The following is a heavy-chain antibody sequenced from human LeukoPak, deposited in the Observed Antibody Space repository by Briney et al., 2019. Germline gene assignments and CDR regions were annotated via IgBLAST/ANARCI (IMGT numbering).Heavy chain of an antibody. CDR1: GGSFSGYY. CDR3: ARESRLRFLRVDY. D-gene: IGHD3-16*01. Sequence: PSETLSLTCAVYGGSFSGYYWSWIRQPPGKGLEWIGEINHSGSTNYNPSLKSRVTISVDTSKNQFSLKLSSVTAADTAVYYCARESRLRFLRVDYWGQGTLVTVSS. J-gene: IGHJ4*02. V-gene: IGHV4-34*01. CDR2: INHSGST.